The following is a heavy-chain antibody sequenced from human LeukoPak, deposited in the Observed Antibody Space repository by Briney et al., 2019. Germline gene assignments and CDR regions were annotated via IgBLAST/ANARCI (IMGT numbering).Heavy chain of an antibody. CDR2: IKQDGSEK. D-gene: IGHD4-17*01. Sequence: GGSLRLSCAASGFTFSSYAMSWVRQAPGEGLGWVANIKQDGSEKYYVASVKGRFTISRDNAKNSLYLQMNSLRAEDTAVYYCARKGFNDYGDPIDYWGQGTLVTVSS. J-gene: IGHJ4*02. CDR3: ARKGFNDYGDPIDY. CDR1: GFTFSSYA. V-gene: IGHV3-7*01.